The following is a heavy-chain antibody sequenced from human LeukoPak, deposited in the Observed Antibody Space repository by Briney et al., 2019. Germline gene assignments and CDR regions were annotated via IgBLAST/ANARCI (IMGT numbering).Heavy chain of an antibody. V-gene: IGHV1-46*01. Sequence: ALVKVSCKASGYTFTSYYMHWVRQAPGQGLEWMGIINPSGGSTSYAQKFQGRVTMTRDTSTSTVYMELSSLRSEDTAVYYCARDRITMVRGVIIDVGNWFDPWGQGTLVTVSS. CDR2: INPSGGST. CDR1: GYTFTSYY. D-gene: IGHD3-10*01. J-gene: IGHJ5*02. CDR3: ARDRITMVRGVIIDVGNWFDP.